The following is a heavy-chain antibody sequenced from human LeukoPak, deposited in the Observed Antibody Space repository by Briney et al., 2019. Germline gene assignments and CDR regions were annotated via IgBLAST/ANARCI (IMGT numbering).Heavy chain of an antibody. J-gene: IGHJ5*02. D-gene: IGHD6-13*01. Sequence: SETLSLTCAVSGGSISSNIWWTWVRQPPGKGLEWIGEIFHSGNTNYTPSLKSRVTISVDKSKNQFSLKLSSVTAADTAVYYCARSRYSSSWPNWFDPWGQGTLVTVSS. V-gene: IGHV4-4*02. CDR1: GGSISSNIW. CDR3: ARSRYSSSWPNWFDP. CDR2: IFHSGNT.